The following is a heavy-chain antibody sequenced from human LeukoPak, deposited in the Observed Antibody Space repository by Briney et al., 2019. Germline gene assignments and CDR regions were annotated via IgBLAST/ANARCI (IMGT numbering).Heavy chain of an antibody. CDR1: GFTFNSYS. J-gene: IGHJ4*02. D-gene: IGHD5-18*01. Sequence: GALRLSCAASGFTFNSYSMNWVRQAPGKGLEWVSSISSSSSSIYYADSVKGRFTISRDNAKNSLYLQMNSLRAEDTAVYYCARASGDIVETATMGSYWGQGTLVTVSS. V-gene: IGHV3-21*01. CDR2: ISSSSSSI. CDR3: ARASGDIVETATMGSY.